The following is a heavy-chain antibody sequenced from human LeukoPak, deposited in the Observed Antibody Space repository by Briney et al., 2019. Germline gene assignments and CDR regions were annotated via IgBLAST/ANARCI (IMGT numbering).Heavy chain of an antibody. CDR3: ARHPPNHSGNSWYTFGP. D-gene: IGHD6-13*01. CDR1: FGSISSYY. V-gene: IGHV4-59*08. J-gene: IGHJ5*02. Sequence: KASETLSLTCTVSFGSISSYYWSWIRQPPEKGLEWIGYIYYSGSTNYNPSLKSRVTISADTSKNQFSLKLNSVIAADTAVYYCARHPPNHSGNSWYTFGPWGQGTLVTVSS. CDR2: IYYSGST.